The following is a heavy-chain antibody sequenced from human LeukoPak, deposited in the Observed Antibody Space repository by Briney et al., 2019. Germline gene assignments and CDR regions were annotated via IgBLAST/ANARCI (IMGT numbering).Heavy chain of an antibody. Sequence: GGSLRLSCAASGFTFSSYAMSWVRQAPGKGLEWVSAISGSGGSTYYADSVKGRFTISRDNSQNTLYLQMNSLRAEDTAVYYCAKDSTYSYDSSAYYYFDYWGQGTLVTVSS. V-gene: IGHV3-23*01. CDR2: ISGSGGST. CDR1: GFTFSSYA. CDR3: AKDSTYSYDSSAYYYFDY. D-gene: IGHD3-22*01. J-gene: IGHJ4*02.